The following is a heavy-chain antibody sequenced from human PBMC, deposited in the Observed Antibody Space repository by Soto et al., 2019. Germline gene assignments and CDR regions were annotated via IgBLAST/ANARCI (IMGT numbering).Heavy chain of an antibody. CDR2: INPSGGTA. Sequence: ASVKVPCKASGGTFSSYAISWVRQAPGQGLEWMGVINPSGGTASYAQKFQGRVTMTTDTSTSTVYMELGSLTSEDTAVYYCARKAYYYDAGSFDTWGQGTLVTVSS. D-gene: IGHD3-22*01. CDR1: GGTFSSYA. CDR3: ARKAYYYDAGSFDT. J-gene: IGHJ5*02. V-gene: IGHV1-46*03.